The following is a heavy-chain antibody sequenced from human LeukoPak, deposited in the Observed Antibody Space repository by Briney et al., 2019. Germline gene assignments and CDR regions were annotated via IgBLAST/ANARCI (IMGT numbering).Heavy chain of an antibody. V-gene: IGHV3-74*01. J-gene: IGHJ6*04. Sequence: GGSLRLSCAASGFTFSSSWMHWVRQAPGKGLVWVSRITRDGSSTTYADSVKGRFTTSRDNAKNTLYLQMDSLRDDDAAVYYCARDPGYESWSPFWGGMDVWGNGTTVIVSS. D-gene: IGHD3-16*01. CDR2: ITRDGSST. CDR3: ARDPGYESWSPFWGGMDV. CDR1: GFTFSSSW.